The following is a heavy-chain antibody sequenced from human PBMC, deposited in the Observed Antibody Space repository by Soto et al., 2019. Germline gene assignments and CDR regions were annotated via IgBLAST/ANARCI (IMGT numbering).Heavy chain of an antibody. J-gene: IGHJ6*02. CDR1: GFSLSTSGMR. D-gene: IGHD4-17*01. V-gene: IGHV2-70*04. CDR2: IDWDDDK. CDR3: ARTFLRGDYYYGMDV. Sequence: SGPTLVNPTHTLTLTCTFSGFSLSTSGMRVSWIRQPPGKALEWLARIDWDDDKFYSTSLKTRLTISKDTSKNQVVLTMTNMDPVDTATYYCARTFLRGDYYYGMDVWGQGTTVTVSS.